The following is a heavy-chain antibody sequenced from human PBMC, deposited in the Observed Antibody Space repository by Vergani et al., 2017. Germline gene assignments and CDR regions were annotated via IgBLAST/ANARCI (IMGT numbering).Heavy chain of an antibody. CDR2: INWNSDSI. D-gene: IGHD2-2*01. J-gene: IGHJ4*02. Sequence: EVQLVESGGGLVQPGRSLRLSCAASGFTFDDYAMHWVRQAPGKGLEWVSGINWNSDSIAYADSVKGRFTISRDNGEESLYLQMHSLRGADTAVYYCVRGQPGYQVLNAVNFDHWGQGTLVTVSS. CDR3: VRGQPGYQVLNAVNFDH. V-gene: IGHV3-9*01. CDR1: GFTFDDYA.